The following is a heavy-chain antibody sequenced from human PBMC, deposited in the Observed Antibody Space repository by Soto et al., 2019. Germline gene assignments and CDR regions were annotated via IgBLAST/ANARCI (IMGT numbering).Heavy chain of an antibody. D-gene: IGHD1-26*01. CDR2: ISYDGSNK. V-gene: IGHV3-30-3*01. Sequence: QVQLVESGGGVVQPGRSLRLSCAASGFTFSSYAMHWVRQAPGKGLEWVAVISYDGSNKYYADSVKGRVTISRDNSKNTLYLQMNSLRAEDTAVYYCAREPSPGATGCFGYWGQGTLVTVSS. CDR3: AREPSPGATGCFGY. CDR1: GFTFSSYA. J-gene: IGHJ4*02.